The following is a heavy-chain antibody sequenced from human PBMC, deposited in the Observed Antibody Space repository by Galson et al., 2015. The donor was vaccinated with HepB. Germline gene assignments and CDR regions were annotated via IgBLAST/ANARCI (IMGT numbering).Heavy chain of an antibody. D-gene: IGHD5-18*01. J-gene: IGHJ6*02. V-gene: IGHV1-46*03. CDR1: GYTFTSYY. CDR3: ARLRYSYGEHYYYYYGMDV. CDR2: INPSGGST. Sequence: SVKVSCKASGYTFTSYYMHWVRQAPGQGLEWMGIINPSGGSTSYAQKFQGRVTMTRDTSTSTVYMELSSLRSEDTAVYYCARLRYSYGEHYYYYYGMDVWGQGTTVTVSS.